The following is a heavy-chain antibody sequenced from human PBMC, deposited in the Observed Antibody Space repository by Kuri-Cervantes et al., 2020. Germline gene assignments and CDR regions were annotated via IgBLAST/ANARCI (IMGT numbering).Heavy chain of an antibody. V-gene: IGHV1-45*02. CDR2: ITPFNGNT. Sequence: SVKVTCKASGYTFTYRYLHWVRQATGQALEWMGWITPFNGNTNYAQKCQGRVTMTRNTNISTAYMELSSLRSEDTAVYYCARVWRYCSGGSCYLPGYWGHGTQVTVSS. CDR3: ARVWRYCSGGSCYLPGY. D-gene: IGHD2-15*01. J-gene: IGHJ4*01. CDR1: GYTFTYRY.